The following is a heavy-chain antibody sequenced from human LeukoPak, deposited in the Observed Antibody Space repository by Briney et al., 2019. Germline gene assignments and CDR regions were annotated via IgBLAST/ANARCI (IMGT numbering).Heavy chain of an antibody. CDR1: GYTFTSFG. V-gene: IGHV1-18*01. Sequence: ASVKVSCKASGYTFTSFGMSWVRQAPGQGLEWMGWISGYNGDTNYAQKLQGRVTMTTGTSTSTAYMELRSLRSDDTAVYYCARGLEYYFDYWGQGTLVIVSS. CDR3: ARGLEYYFDY. J-gene: IGHJ4*02. CDR2: ISGYNGDT.